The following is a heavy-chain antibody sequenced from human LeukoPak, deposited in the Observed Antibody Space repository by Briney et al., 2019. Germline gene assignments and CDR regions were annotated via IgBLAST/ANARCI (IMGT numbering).Heavy chain of an antibody. V-gene: IGHV3-23*01. D-gene: IGHD5-18*01. CDR1: GFTFSSSA. CDR2: ISNNGGYT. CDR3: AKRGYSYGTISY. Sequence: GGSLRLSCAASGFTFSSSAMSWVRQAPGKGLEWVSAISNNGGYTYYADSVQGRFTISRDNSKSTLCLQMNSLRAEDTAVYYCAKRGYSYGTISYWGQGTLVTVSS. J-gene: IGHJ4*02.